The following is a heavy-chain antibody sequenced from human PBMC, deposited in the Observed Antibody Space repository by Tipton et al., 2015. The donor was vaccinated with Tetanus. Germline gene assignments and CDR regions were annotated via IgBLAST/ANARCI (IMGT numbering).Heavy chain of an antibody. D-gene: IGHD3-10*01. Sequence: LRLSCTVSGGSISSDGAYWSWIRQHPGEGLEWIGYISNSGSTYYNPSLKSRVTISVDTSQKQISLKVNSVTAADTAVYYCARDRGVRGGYYYYHGMDVWGQGATVTVSS. CDR2: ISNSGST. J-gene: IGHJ6*02. CDR1: GGSISSDGAY. V-gene: IGHV4-31*02. CDR3: ARDRGVRGGYYYYHGMDV.